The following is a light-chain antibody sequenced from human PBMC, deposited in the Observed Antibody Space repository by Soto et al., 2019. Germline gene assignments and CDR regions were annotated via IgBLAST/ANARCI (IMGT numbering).Light chain of an antibody. V-gene: IGLV2-14*01. Sequence: QSALTQPASVSGSPGQSITISCTGTSSDVGGYNYVSWYQQHPGKAPKLMIYDVSNRPSGVSNRFSGSKSGNTASLTISGLQAEDEADYYCSSYTSSSTFNWVFGGGTKLTV. CDR3: SSYTSSSTFNWV. CDR1: SSDVGGYNY. J-gene: IGLJ3*02. CDR2: DVS.